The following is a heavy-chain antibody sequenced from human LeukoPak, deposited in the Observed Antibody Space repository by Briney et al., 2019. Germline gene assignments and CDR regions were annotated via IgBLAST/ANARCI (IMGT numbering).Heavy chain of an antibody. D-gene: IGHD2-2*01. J-gene: IGHJ6*04. Sequence: GGSLRLSCAASGFTFSDYYMSWIRQAPGKGLEWVSYISSSSSYTDYADSVKVRFTISRDNAKNSLYLQMNSLRAEDTAVYYCARDLVPAHYSSYYYYGMDVWGKGTTVTVSS. CDR2: ISSSSSYT. CDR1: GFTFSDYY. V-gene: IGHV3-11*06. CDR3: ARDLVPAHYSSYYYYGMDV.